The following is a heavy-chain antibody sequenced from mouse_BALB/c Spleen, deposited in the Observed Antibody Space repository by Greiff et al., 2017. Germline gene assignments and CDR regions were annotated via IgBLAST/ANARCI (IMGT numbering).Heavy chain of an antibody. J-gene: IGHJ2*01. Sequence: VQLQQSGTVLARPGASVKMSCKASGYSFTSYWMHWVKQRPGQGLEWIGAIYPGNSDTSYNQKFKGKAKLTAVTSASTAYMELSSLTNEDSAVYYCFSYYGSGGFAYWGQGTTLTVSS. D-gene: IGHD1-1*01. CDR2: IYPGNSDT. V-gene: IGHV1-5*01. CDR3: FSYYGSGGFAY. CDR1: GYSFTSYW.